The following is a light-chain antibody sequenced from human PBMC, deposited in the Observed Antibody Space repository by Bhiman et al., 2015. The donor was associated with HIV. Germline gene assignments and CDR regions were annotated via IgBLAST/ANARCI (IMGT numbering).Light chain of an antibody. J-gene: IGLJ3*02. CDR2: EDD. CDR1: SGSIASNY. Sequence: NFMLTQPHSVSESPGKTVTISCTGSSGSIASNYVQWYQQRPGSAPTTVIYEDDQRPSGVPDRFSGSIDSSSNSASLTISGLKTEDEADYYCQSYHSDKEFGGGTKLTVL. V-gene: IGLV6-57*02. CDR3: QSYHSDKE.